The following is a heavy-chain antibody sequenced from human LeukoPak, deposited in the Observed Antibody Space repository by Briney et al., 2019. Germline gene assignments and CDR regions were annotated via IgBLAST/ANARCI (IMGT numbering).Heavy chain of an antibody. V-gene: IGHV3-11*01. CDR1: GFTFSDYY. J-gene: IGHJ4*02. CDR2: ISTSGSSI. CDR3: ARAHGYSGYAVYFDY. Sequence: GGSLRLSCAASGFTFSDYYMSWIRQAPGKGLEWLSYISTSGSSIYYADSVKGRFTISRDNAKNSLYLQMNSLRAEDRAVYYCARAHGYSGYAVYFDYWGQGTLVTVSS. D-gene: IGHD5-12*01.